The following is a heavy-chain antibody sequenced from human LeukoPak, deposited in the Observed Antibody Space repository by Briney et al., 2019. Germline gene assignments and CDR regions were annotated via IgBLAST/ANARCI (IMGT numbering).Heavy chain of an antibody. CDR2: IKQDGSEK. CDR1: GFTFSSYG. V-gene: IGHV3-7*01. Sequence: PGGSLRLSCAASGFTFSSYGMSWVRQAPGKGLEWVANIKQDGSEKNYVDSVKGRFTISRDNAKNSLYLQMNSLRAEDTAVYYCAREYEWLLLTYYYYYYYMDVWGKGTTVTVSS. CDR3: AREYEWLLLTYYYYYYYMDV. D-gene: IGHD6-19*01. J-gene: IGHJ6*03.